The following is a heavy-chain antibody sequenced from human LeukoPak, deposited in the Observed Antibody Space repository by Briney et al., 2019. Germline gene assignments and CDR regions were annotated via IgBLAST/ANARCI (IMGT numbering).Heavy chain of an antibody. D-gene: IGHD3-22*01. Sequence: SETLSLTCTVSGGSISSYYWSWIRQPPGKGLEWIGYIYYSGSTNYNPSLKSRVTISVDTSKNQFSLKLSSVTAADTAVYYCASSGYYYDSSGPTRFDPWGQGTPVTVSS. CDR3: ASSGYYYDSSGPTRFDP. J-gene: IGHJ5*02. V-gene: IGHV4-59*01. CDR2: IYYSGST. CDR1: GGSISSYY.